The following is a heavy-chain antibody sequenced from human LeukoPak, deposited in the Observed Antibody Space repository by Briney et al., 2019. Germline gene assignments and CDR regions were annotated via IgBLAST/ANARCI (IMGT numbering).Heavy chain of an antibody. D-gene: IGHD6-13*01. CDR3: AKDTQAGYSSSWAN. CDR2: ISGSGGST. Sequence: GGSLRLSCAASGFTFSSYAMSWVRQAPGQGLEWVSGISGSGGSTHYADSVKGRFTISRDNSKNTLYLQMGSLRAEDTAIYYCAKDTQAGYSSSWANWGQGTLVTVSS. V-gene: IGHV3-23*01. J-gene: IGHJ4*02. CDR1: GFTFSSYA.